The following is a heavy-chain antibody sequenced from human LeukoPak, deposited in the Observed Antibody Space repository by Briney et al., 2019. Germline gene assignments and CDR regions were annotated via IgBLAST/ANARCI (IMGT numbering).Heavy chain of an antibody. CDR1: GFTFSSFV. J-gene: IGHJ4*02. D-gene: IGHD4-17*01. CDR2: ITYDGSNK. CDR3: ARDRYGDYFDY. V-gene: IGHV3-30*14. Sequence: GGSLRLSCAASGFTFSSFVMHWVRQAPGKGLEWVALITYDGSNKYYADSVRGRFTITRDNSKNTLYLQMNSLRAEDTAVYYCARDRYGDYFDYWGQGTRVTVSS.